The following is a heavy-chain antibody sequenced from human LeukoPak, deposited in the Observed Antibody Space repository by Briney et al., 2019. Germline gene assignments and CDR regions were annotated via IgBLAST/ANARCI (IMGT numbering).Heavy chain of an antibody. Sequence: SVKVPCKASGCTFSSYAISWVRQAPGQGLEWMGGIIPIFGTANYAQKFQGRVTITADKSTSTAYMELSSLRSEDTAVYYCARDDIAVAGYFDYWGQGTLVTVSS. CDR1: GCTFSSYA. J-gene: IGHJ4*02. CDR2: IIPIFGTA. CDR3: ARDDIAVAGYFDY. D-gene: IGHD6-19*01. V-gene: IGHV1-69*06.